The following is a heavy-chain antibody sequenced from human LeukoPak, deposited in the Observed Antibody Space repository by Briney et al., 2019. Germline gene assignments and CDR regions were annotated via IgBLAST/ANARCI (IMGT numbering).Heavy chain of an antibody. V-gene: IGHV3-9*03. Sequence: PGGSLRLSCAASGFTFDDYAMHWVRQAPGKGLEWVSGISWNSGSIGYADSVKGRFTISRDNAKNSLYLQMNSLRAEDMALYYCAKDRRYNWNVDMLFDIWGQGTMVTVSS. J-gene: IGHJ3*02. CDR3: AKDRRYNWNVDMLFDI. CDR1: GFTFDDYA. CDR2: ISWNSGSI. D-gene: IGHD1-20*01.